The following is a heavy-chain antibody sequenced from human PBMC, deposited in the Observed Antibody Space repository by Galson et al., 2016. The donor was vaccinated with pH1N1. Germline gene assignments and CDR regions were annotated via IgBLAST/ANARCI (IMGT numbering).Heavy chain of an antibody. CDR3: AKPIYGSGGFDP. J-gene: IGHJ5*02. Sequence: SLRLSCAASGSTFSTYAMHWVRQAPGKGLEWVALTSYDGSNKYYADSVKGRFTISRDNSKNTLYLEINSLRAEDTAVYYCAKPIYGSGGFDPWGQGTLVTVSS. V-gene: IGHV3-30-3*02. CDR1: GSTFSTYA. D-gene: IGHD3-10*01. CDR2: TSYDGSNK.